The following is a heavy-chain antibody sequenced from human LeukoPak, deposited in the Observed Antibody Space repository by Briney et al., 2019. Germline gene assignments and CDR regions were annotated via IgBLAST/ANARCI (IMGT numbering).Heavy chain of an antibody. V-gene: IGHV4-4*07. D-gene: IGHD1-26*01. CDR2: IHGSGSS. CDR3: ARDRSGSLYDY. CDR1: GDSISAFY. J-gene: IGHJ4*02. Sequence: SETLSLTCSVSGDSISAFYWSWIRQPAGKGLEWIGRIHGSGSSNYNPSLKSRVTMSVDMSKNQFSLKLTSMIAADTAIYYCARDRSGSLYDYWGQGTLVTVSS.